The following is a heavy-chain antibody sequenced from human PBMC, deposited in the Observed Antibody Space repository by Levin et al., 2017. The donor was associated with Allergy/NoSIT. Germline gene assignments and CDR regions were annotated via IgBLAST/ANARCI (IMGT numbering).Heavy chain of an antibody. CDR2: IFSNDEK. J-gene: IGHJ4*02. V-gene: IGHV2-26*01. CDR1: GFSLSNARMG. D-gene: IGHD3-10*01. Sequence: SGPTLVKPTETLTLTCTVSGFSLSNARMGVSWIRQPPGKALEWLAHIFSNDEKSYSTSLKSRLTISKDTSKSQVVLTMTNMDPVDTATYYCARSWFDGSGSYYLYYFDYWGQGTLVTVSS. CDR3: ARSWFDGSGSYYLYYFDY.